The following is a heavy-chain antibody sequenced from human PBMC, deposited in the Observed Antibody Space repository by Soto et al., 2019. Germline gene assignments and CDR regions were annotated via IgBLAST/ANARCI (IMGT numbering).Heavy chain of an antibody. CDR3: ARGYFDSGHGYDL. V-gene: IGHV5-51*01. CDR2: IFFRDSET. Sequence: GASLKISCKGPGHIFSNYWIGWVRQTPGKGLEWMGIIFFRDSETKFSPSFQGQVTISVDKSLNTVYLQWSTLKASDSGVYYCARGYFDSGHGYDLWGQGTQVTVSS. D-gene: IGHD3-9*01. J-gene: IGHJ5*02. CDR1: GHIFSNYW.